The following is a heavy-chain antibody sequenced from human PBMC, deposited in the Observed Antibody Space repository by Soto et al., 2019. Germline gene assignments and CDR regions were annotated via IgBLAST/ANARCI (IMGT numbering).Heavy chain of an antibody. V-gene: IGHV4-39*01. CDR3: ARKASY. J-gene: IGHJ4*02. CDR2: VYFNGKT. CDR1: GVSISDTSYY. Sequence: QLQLQESGPGLVKPSETLSLTCNVSGVSISDTSYYWGWIRQPPGKGLEWIGTVYFNGKTFYNPSLKSRLTISVDRSKNQISLRLTSVTAADTAVYYCARKASYWGQGTLVAVSS.